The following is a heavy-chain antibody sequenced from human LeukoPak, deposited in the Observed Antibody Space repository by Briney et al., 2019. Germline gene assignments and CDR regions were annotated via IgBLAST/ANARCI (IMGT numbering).Heavy chain of an antibody. J-gene: IGHJ4*02. V-gene: IGHV3-64D*06. CDR1: GFTFTSHV. D-gene: IGHD1-1*01. CDR2: ISMNVQTT. Sequence: GGSLRLSCSASGFTFTSHVMHWVRQAPGKGLQFVSGISMNVQTTYYAGSVKGRFTISRDSSKNTVYLQMNSLTAEDTAVYYCVREGLERRTNFDYWGQGTLVSVSS. CDR3: VREGLERRTNFDY.